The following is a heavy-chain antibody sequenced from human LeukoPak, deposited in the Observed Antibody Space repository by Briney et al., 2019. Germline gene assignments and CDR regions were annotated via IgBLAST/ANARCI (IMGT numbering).Heavy chain of an antibody. Sequence: KPGGSLRLSCAASGFTFSSYSMNWVRQAPGKGLEWVSSISSSSYIYYADSVKGRFTISRDNAKNSLYLQMNSLRAEDTAVYYCARDRFGAAGTVWFDPWGQGTLVTVSS. CDR2: ISSSSYI. CDR3: ARDRFGAAGTVWFDP. J-gene: IGHJ5*02. D-gene: IGHD6-13*01. V-gene: IGHV3-21*01. CDR1: GFTFSSYS.